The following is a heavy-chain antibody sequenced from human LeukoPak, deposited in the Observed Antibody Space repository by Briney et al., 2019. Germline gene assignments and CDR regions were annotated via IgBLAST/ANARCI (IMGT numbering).Heavy chain of an antibody. CDR1: GGSISSDDHY. V-gene: IGHV4-31*03. D-gene: IGHD5-24*01. CDR2: IYYSGST. Sequence: SETLSLTCTVSGGSISSDDHYWSWIRQHPGKSLEWIGYIYYSGSTYYNPSLKSRVTISVDTSKNQFSLKLTSVTAADTAVYYCARRRDDYTQPLDCWGQGTLVTVSS. J-gene: IGHJ4*02. CDR3: ARRRDDYTQPLDC.